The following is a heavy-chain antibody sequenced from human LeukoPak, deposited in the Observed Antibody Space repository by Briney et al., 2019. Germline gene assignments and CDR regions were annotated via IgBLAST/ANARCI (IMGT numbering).Heavy chain of an antibody. CDR2: IYPGDSDT. V-gene: IGHV5-51*01. J-gene: IGHJ5*02. D-gene: IGHD2-15*01. CDR1: GYSFTSYW. CDR3: ARRVGYCSGGSCYSGWFDP. Sequence: GESLKISCKGSGYSFTSYWIGWVRQMPGKGLEWMGIIYPGDSDTRYSPSFQGQVTISADKSISTAYQQWSSLKASDTAMYYCARRVGYCSGGSCYSGWFDPWGQGTLVTVSS.